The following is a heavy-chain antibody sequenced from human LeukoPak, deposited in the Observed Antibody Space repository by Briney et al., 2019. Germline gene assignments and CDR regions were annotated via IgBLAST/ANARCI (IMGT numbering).Heavy chain of an antibody. D-gene: IGHD5-24*01. CDR1: GFTFSSNW. Sequence: PGGSLRLSCAASGFTFSSNWMSWVRQAPGHGLEWVANIRPDGSDKYYVDSVKGRFTISRDNAKNSLYLEMNSLRAEDTAVYYCARLLGMATIFDDWGQGTMVTVSS. CDR2: IRPDGSDK. J-gene: IGHJ3*01. CDR3: ARLLGMATIFDD. V-gene: IGHV3-7*04.